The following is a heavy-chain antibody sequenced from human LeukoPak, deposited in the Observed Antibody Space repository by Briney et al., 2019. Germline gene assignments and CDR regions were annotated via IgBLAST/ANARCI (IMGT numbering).Heavy chain of an antibody. Sequence: PGGSLRLSCAASGFTFSSYWMGWVRQAPGKGLEWVANIKQDGSEMYYVDSVKGRFTISRDNAKNSLYLQMNSLRAEDTAVYYCAGGSTPFDYYYYYMDVWGKGTTVTVSS. CDR3: AGGSTPFDYYYYYMDV. J-gene: IGHJ6*03. V-gene: IGHV3-7*04. CDR1: GFTFSSYW. CDR2: IKQDGSEM. D-gene: IGHD2-2*01.